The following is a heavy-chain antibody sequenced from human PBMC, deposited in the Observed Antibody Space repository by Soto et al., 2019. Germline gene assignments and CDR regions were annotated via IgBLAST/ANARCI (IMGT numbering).Heavy chain of an antibody. J-gene: IGHJ5*02. V-gene: IGHV4-31*03. CDR3: ARAQRDRSNNNWFDP. Sequence: SETLSLTCTVSGGSISSGGYYWSWIRQHPGKGLEWIGYIYYSGSTYYNPSLKSRVTISVDTSKNQFSLKLSSVTAADTAVYYCARAQRDRSNNNWFDPWGQGILVTVSS. CDR1: GGSISSGGYY. D-gene: IGHD7-27*01. CDR2: IYYSGST.